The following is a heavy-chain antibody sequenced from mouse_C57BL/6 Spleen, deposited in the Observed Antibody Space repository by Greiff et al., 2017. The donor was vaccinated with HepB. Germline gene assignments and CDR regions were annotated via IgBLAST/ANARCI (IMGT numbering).Heavy chain of an antibody. J-gene: IGHJ4*01. CDR1: GFTFSSYA. CDR2: ISDGGSYT. V-gene: IGHV5-4*03. D-gene: IGHD1-1*01. Sequence: EVMLVESGGGLVKPGGSLKLSCAASGFTFSSYAMSWVRQTPDKRLEWVATISDGGSYTYYPDNVKGRFTISRDNTKNNLSLQLSHQKSEDTAMYYYARGGLRVFYYAMDYWGQGTSVTVSS. CDR3: ARGGLRVFYYAMDY.